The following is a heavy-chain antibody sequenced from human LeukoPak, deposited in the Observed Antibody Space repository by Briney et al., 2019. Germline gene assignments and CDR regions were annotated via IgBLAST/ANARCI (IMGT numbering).Heavy chain of an antibody. CDR3: ASGRIAALRYYYYSLDV. D-gene: IGHD6-6*01. CDR1: GGFISRYY. Sequence: SESLSLTCTVAGGFISRYYWRWIRQPAGEGREWIGRMYTSGSTNYNPSLKSRATMPVHTPKNHFSLQQRSVPAADTAVYYCASGRIAALRYYYYSLDVWGQGTTVTVSS. V-gene: IGHV4-4*07. CDR2: MYTSGST. J-gene: IGHJ6*03.